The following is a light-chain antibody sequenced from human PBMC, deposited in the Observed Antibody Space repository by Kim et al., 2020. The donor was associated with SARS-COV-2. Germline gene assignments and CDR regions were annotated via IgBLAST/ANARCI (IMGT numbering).Light chain of an antibody. CDR3: QQRSSWPPT. CDR1: HSIGNS. V-gene: IGKV3-11*01. J-gene: IGKJ5*01. CDR2: DAS. Sequence: LSPGERATLSCRASHSIGNSLAWYQQKPGQTPRRLIHDASNGATDIPARFSGSGSGTDFTLTISSLEPEDFAVYFCQQRSSWPPTFGQGTRLEIK.